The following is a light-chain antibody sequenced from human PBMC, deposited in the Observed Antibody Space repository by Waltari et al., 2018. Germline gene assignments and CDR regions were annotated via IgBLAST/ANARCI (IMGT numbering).Light chain of an antibody. Sequence: QSALTQPASVSGSPGQPITISCTGTSSDVAGHNYVSWYQQYPGKAPKLMIYEVSNRPSGVSNRVSGSKSGNTASLTISGLQTEDEADYYCSSSIGSNTYVFGTGTKV. J-gene: IGLJ1*01. CDR1: SSDVAGHNY. CDR3: SSSIGSNTYV. V-gene: IGLV2-14*01. CDR2: EVS.